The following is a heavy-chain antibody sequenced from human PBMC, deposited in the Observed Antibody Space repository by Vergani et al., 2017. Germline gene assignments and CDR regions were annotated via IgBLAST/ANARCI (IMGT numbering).Heavy chain of an antibody. CDR2: IYSGGST. CDR1: GFTFSSYA. Sequence: EVQLLESGGGLVQPGGSLRLSCAASGFTFSSYAMSWVRQAPGKGLEWVSVIYSGGSTYYADSVKGRFTISRDNSKNTLYLQMNSLRAEDTAVYYCARARGTGYGHQYPYYYYYMDVWGKGTTVTVSS. CDR3: ARARGTGYGHQYPYYYYYMDV. D-gene: IGHD5-18*01. V-gene: IGHV3-23*03. J-gene: IGHJ6*03.